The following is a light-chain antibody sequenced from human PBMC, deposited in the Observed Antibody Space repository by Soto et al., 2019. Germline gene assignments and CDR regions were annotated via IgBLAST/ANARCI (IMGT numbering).Light chain of an antibody. J-gene: IGKJ1*01. Sequence: VMTQAPATLSVSPGERATLSCRASQTINNNVAWYQLKDGQVPRLVIYGASTRATDIPARFSGSGSGTEFTLTISSLQSDDFAEYHCQQYNNWPQTFGQGTKVDIK. V-gene: IGKV3-15*01. CDR3: QQYNNWPQT. CDR1: QTINNN. CDR2: GAS.